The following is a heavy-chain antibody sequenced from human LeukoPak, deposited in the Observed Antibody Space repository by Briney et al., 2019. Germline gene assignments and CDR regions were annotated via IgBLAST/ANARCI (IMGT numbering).Heavy chain of an antibody. J-gene: IGHJ4*02. CDR1: GFTFDNYA. CDR2: ISGDGSST. Sequence: PGGSLRLSCAASGFTFDNYAMYWVRQAPGKGLEWVSLISGDGSSTYYADSVKGRFTISRDDSKNSLYLQMNGLRIGDTALYYCSKSNSGSYWGVLDYWGQGTLVTVSS. V-gene: IGHV3-43*02. D-gene: IGHD1-26*01. CDR3: SKSNSGSYWGVLDY.